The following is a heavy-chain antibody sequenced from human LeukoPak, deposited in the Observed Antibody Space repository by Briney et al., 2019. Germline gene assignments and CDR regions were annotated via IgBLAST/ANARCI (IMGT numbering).Heavy chain of an antibody. J-gene: IGHJ5*02. Sequence: SETLSLTCTVSGGSISSSSYYWGWIRQPPGKGLEWIGSIYYSGSTYYNPSLKSRVTISVDTSKNQFSLKLSSVTAADTAVYYCARDQLDVNWFDPWGQGTLVTVSA. CDR1: GGSISSSSYY. CDR3: ARDQLDVNWFDP. D-gene: IGHD1-1*01. V-gene: IGHV4-39*07. CDR2: IYYSGST.